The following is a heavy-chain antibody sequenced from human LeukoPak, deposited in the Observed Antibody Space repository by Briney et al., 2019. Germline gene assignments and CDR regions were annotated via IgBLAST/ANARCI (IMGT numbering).Heavy chain of an antibody. D-gene: IGHD3-9*01. CDR2: INPDGSTT. CDR3: TRDLMDYDVSTGLHHYYMDV. Sequence: PGGSLRLSCAASGFTFSRYWIHWVRQAPGKGLEWVSRINPDGSTTTYADSVRGRFTISRDNAKNTLYLQMNTLRVDDTAVYYCTRDLMDYDVSTGLHHYYMDVWGQGTTVTVSS. V-gene: IGHV3-74*01. CDR1: GFTFSRYW. J-gene: IGHJ6*02.